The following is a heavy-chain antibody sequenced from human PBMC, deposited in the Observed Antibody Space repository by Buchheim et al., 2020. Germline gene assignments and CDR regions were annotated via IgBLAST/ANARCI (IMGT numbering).Heavy chain of an antibody. J-gene: IGHJ4*02. CDR3: ARRGSSRGRFFDY. CDR2: IWYDGSNK. V-gene: IGHV3-33*01. Sequence: QVQLVESGGGVVQPGRSLRLSCAASGFTFSSYGMHWVRQAPGKGLEWVAVIWYDGSNKYYADSVKGRFTISRDNAKNSLYLQMNSLRAEDTAVYYCARRGSSRGRFFDYWGQGTL. CDR1: GFTFSSYG. D-gene: IGHD6-13*01.